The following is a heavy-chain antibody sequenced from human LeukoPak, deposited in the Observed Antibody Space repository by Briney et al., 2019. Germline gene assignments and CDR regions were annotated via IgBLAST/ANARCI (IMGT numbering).Heavy chain of an antibody. J-gene: IGHJ4*02. Sequence: ASVKVSCKASGYTFTSYAMHWVRQAPGQRLEWMGWINAGNGNTKYSQKFQGRVTITRDTSASTAYMELSSLRSEDTAVYYCAREGPPGYCSGGSCYGTLDYWGQGTLATVSS. D-gene: IGHD2-15*01. CDR3: AREGPPGYCSGGSCYGTLDY. CDR2: INAGNGNT. CDR1: GYTFTSYA. V-gene: IGHV1-3*01.